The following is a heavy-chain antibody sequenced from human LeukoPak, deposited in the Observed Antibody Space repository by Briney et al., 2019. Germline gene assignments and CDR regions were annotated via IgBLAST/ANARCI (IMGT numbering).Heavy chain of an antibody. CDR2: ISSNGVTT. CDR1: GFTFSSSP. CDR3: VKRGYIYGYDY. D-gene: IGHD5-18*01. V-gene: IGHV3-64D*06. Sequence: GGPLRLSCSASGFTFSSSPMHWVRQAPGKGLEYVSGISSNGVTTYYADSVKGRFTISRDNSKNTLCLQMSSLRPEDTAVYYCVKRGYIYGYDYWGQGSLVTVSS. J-gene: IGHJ4*02.